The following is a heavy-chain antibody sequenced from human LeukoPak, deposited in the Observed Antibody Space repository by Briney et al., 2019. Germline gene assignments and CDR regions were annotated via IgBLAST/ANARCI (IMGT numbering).Heavy chain of an antibody. CDR3: AREHGDYEDY. J-gene: IGHJ4*02. Sequence: GGSLRLSCAASGFTFTTYAMTWVRQAPGKGLEWVSAVSGSGTTTYYADSVKGRFSISRDNSKNTLYLQMNSLRAEDTAVYYCAREHGDYEDYWGQGTLVTVSS. CDR1: GFTFTTYA. V-gene: IGHV3-23*01. CDR2: VSGSGTTT. D-gene: IGHD4-17*01.